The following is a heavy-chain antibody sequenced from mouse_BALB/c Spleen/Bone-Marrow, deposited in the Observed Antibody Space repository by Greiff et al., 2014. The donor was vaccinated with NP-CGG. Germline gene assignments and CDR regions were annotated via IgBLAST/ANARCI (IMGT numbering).Heavy chain of an antibody. D-gene: IGHD1-1*01. V-gene: IGHV1-20*02. CDR3: TRVTTDWYFDV. J-gene: IGHJ1*01. CDR2: INPYNGDT. CDR1: GYSFTGYF. Sequence: EVQLQQSGPELVKPGASVKISCKASGYSFTGYFVNWVMQSHGKSLEWIGRINPYNGDTFYNQKFKGKATLTVDKSSSTAHMELRSLASEDSAVYYCTRVTTDWYFDVWGAGTTVTVSS.